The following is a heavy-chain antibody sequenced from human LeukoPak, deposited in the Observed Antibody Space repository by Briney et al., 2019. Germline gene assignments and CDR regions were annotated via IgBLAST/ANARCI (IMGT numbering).Heavy chain of an antibody. V-gene: IGHV3-30-3*01. Sequence: PGGSLRLSCAASGFTFSSYAMHWVRQAPGKGLEWVAVISYDGSNKYYADSVKGRFTICRDNYKNTLYLQMNSLRAEDSAVYYCARDGGYSYLYGMDVWGQGTTVTVSS. CDR1: GFTFSSYA. CDR3: ARDGGYSYLYGMDV. CDR2: ISYDGSNK. J-gene: IGHJ6*02. D-gene: IGHD5-18*01.